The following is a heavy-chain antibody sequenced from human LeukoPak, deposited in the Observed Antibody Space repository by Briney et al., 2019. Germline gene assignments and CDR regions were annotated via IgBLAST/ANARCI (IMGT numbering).Heavy chain of an antibody. J-gene: IGHJ4*02. CDR1: EFSVGSNY. V-gene: IGHV3-66*04. CDR3: ARRSGIAVAGAFDY. CDR2: IYSGGST. Sequence: QSGGSLRLSCAASEFSVGSNYMTWVRQAPGKGLEWVSLIYSGGSTYYADSVKGRFTISRDNSKNTLYLQMNSLRAEDTAVYYCARRSGIAVAGAFDYWGQGTLVTVSS. D-gene: IGHD6-19*01.